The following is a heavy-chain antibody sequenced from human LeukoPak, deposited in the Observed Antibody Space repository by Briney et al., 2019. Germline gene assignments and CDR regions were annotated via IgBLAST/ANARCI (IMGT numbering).Heavy chain of an antibody. J-gene: IGHJ4*02. Sequence: SETLSLTCTVSGGSISSYYWSWIRQPPGKGLEWIGYIYYSGSTNYKPSLKSRVTISVDTSKTQFSLKLSSVPVADTAVSYCARAPLIVVVPAHFDYWGQGTLVTVSS. CDR1: GGSISSYY. V-gene: IGHV4-59*08. CDR2: IYYSGST. D-gene: IGHD2-2*01. CDR3: ARAPLIVVVPAHFDY.